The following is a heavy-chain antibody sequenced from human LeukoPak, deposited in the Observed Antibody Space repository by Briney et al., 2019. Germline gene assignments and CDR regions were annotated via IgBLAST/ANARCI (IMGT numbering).Heavy chain of an antibody. CDR3: ARVDYSSSWEFDY. Sequence: SETLSLTCTVSGGSISSGGYYWRWIRQPPGKGLEWIGYIYHSGSTYYNPSLKSRVTISVDRSKNQFSLKLSSVTAADTAVYYCARVDYSSSWEFDYWGQGTLVTVSS. J-gene: IGHJ4*02. V-gene: IGHV4-30-2*01. CDR2: IYHSGST. CDR1: GGSISSGGYY. D-gene: IGHD6-13*01.